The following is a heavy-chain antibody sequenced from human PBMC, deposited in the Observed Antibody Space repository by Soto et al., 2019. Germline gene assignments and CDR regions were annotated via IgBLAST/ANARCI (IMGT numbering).Heavy chain of an antibody. J-gene: IGHJ4*02. D-gene: IGHD1-26*01. V-gene: IGHV3-21*01. CDR1: GFTFSSYS. Sequence: EVQLVESGGGLVKPGGSLRLSCAASGFTFSSYSMNWVRQAPGKGLEWVSSISSSSSYIYYADSVKGRFTISRDNAKNSLYLQMNSLRAEDTAVYYCARDPEYSGSWTRFDYWGQGTLVTVSS. CDR2: ISSSSSYI. CDR3: ARDPEYSGSWTRFDY.